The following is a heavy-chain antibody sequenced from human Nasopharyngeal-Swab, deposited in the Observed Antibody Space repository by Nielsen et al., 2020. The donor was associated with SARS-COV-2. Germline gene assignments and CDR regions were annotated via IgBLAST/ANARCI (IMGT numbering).Heavy chain of an antibody. D-gene: IGHD5/OR15-5a*01. J-gene: IGHJ4*02. CDR3: ARGFASSLR. CDR2: ISYDGTIQ. V-gene: IGHV3-30*03. Sequence: GGSLRLSCAASGFNVSRFGMHWVRQAPGKGLQWMAFISYDGTIQYYADSVKGRFTISRDNSKNTLYLQMNSLRAEDTAVYYCARGFASSLRWGQGTLVTVSS. CDR1: GFNVSRFG.